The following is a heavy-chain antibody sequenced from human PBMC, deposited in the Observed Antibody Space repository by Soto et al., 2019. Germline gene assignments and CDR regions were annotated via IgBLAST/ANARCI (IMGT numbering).Heavy chain of an antibody. Sequence: QVQLVESGGGVVQPGRSLRLSCAASGFTFSSYGMHWVRQAPGKGLEWVAVIWYDGSNKYYADSVKGRFTISRDNSKNTLYLQMNSLRAEDTAVYYCARDLTDVGGDPYFDYWGQGTLVTVSS. J-gene: IGHJ4*02. D-gene: IGHD2-21*02. CDR2: IWYDGSNK. CDR3: ARDLTDVGGDPYFDY. V-gene: IGHV3-33*01. CDR1: GFTFSSYG.